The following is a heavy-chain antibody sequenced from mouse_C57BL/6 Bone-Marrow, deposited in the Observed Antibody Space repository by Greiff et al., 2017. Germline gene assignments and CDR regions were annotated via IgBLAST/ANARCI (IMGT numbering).Heavy chain of an antibody. J-gene: IGHJ4*01. CDR3: ARGTYYSNYDAMDY. D-gene: IGHD2-5*01. V-gene: IGHV5-6*02. Sequence: EVKVVESGGDLVKPGGSLKLSCAASGFTFSSYGMSWVRQTPDKRLEWVATISSGGSYTYYPDSVKGRFTISRDNAKNTLYLKMSSLKSEDTAMYYCARGTYYSNYDAMDYWGQGTSVTVSS. CDR1: GFTFSSYG. CDR2: ISSGGSYT.